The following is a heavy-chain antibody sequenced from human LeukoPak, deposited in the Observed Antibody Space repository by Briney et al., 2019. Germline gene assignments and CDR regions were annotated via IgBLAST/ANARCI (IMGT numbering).Heavy chain of an antibody. J-gene: IGHJ4*02. D-gene: IGHD7-27*01. V-gene: IGHV4-61*01. CDR2: VYYTGST. CDR3: ASNTGTVFDY. Sequence: SETLSLTCTVSGGSISSGSYYWGWIRQPPGKGLEWIGYVYYTGSTEYNPSLRSRVTISLEMSKHQFSLNLTSVTAADTAVYYCASNTGTVFDYWGQGALVTVSS. CDR1: GGSISSGSYY.